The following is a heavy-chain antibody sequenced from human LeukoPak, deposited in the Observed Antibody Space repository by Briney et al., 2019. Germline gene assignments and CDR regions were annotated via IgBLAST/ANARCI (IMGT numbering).Heavy chain of an antibody. CDR2: ISSGSITI. CDR1: GFTFSSYS. CDR3: ASVYNYGMDV. Sequence: GGSLRLSCAASGFTFSSYSMNWVRQAPGKGLEWVSYISSGSITIHHADSVKGRFTISRDNAKNSLYLQMNSLRSEDTAVYYCASVYNYGMDVWGQGTTVIVSS. V-gene: IGHV3-48*01. J-gene: IGHJ6*02.